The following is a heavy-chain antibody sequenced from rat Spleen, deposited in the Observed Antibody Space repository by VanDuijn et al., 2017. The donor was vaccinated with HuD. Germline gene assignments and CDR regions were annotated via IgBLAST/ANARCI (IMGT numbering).Heavy chain of an antibody. J-gene: IGHJ3*01. CDR2: ISTGGANA. V-gene: IGHV5-25*01. CDR1: GFTFSNYY. CDR3: ARHPTYYGFDGDWLAC. D-gene: IGHD1-9*01. Sequence: EVKLVESGGGLVQPGRSLKLSCAASGFTFSNYYMAWVRQAPTKGLEWVASISTGGANAYYRDSVKGRFTISRDNAKGTLYLQMDSLRSEDTATYYCARHPTYYGFDGDWLACWGQGTLVTVSS.